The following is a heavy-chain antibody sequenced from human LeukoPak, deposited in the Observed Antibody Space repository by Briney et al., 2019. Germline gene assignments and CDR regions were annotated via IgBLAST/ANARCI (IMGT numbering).Heavy chain of an antibody. CDR3: ARGGWSHAY. J-gene: IGHJ1*01. CDR2: IYYTGST. V-gene: IGHV4-59*11. Sequence: SETLSLTCTVSGGSISSHYWSWIRQPPGEGLEWIGYIYYTGSTNYNPSLQSRVPISVDTSNNQFSLKLSSVTAADTAVYYCARGGWSHAYWGQGTLVTVSS. D-gene: IGHD6-19*01. CDR1: GGSISSHY.